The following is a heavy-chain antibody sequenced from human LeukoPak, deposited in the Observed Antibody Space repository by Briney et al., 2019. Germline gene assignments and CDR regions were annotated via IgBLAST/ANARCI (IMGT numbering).Heavy chain of an antibody. CDR3: ARDSNADYGDPSIDY. J-gene: IGHJ4*02. D-gene: IGHD4-17*01. CDR2: ISAYNGNT. Sequence: GASVKVSCKASGGTFSSYAISWVRQAPGQGLEWMGWISAYNGNTNYAQKLQGRVTMTTDTSTSTAYMELRSLRSDDTAVYYCARDSNADYGDPSIDYWGQGTLVTVSS. V-gene: IGHV1-18*01. CDR1: GGTFSSYA.